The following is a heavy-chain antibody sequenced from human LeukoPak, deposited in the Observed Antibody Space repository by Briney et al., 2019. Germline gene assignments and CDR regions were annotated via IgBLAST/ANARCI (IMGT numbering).Heavy chain of an antibody. Sequence: PSETLSLTCAVYGRSFSGYYWSWIRQTPGKGLEWIGEINHSGSTTYNPSLKSRVTISVDTSKNQFSLKLSSVTAADTAVYYCAREGRDGYPFDYWGQGTLVTVSS. CDR1: GRSFSGYY. V-gene: IGHV4-34*01. CDR3: AREGRDGYPFDY. CDR2: INHSGST. D-gene: IGHD5-24*01. J-gene: IGHJ4*02.